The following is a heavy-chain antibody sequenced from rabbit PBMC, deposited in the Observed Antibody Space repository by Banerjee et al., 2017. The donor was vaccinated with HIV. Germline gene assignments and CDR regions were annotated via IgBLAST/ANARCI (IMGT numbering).Heavy chain of an antibody. V-gene: IGHV1S45*01. CDR2: IYTGGGNT. CDR1: GFSFSSSYC. Sequence: QEQLEESGGDLVKPGASLTLTCTASGFSFSSSYCICWVRQAPGKGLEWIGCIYTGGGNTYYATWAKGRFTISKTSSTTVTLQMTSLTAADTATYFCVSGYAGSSYYPYFNLWGPGTLVTVS. J-gene: IGHJ4*01. D-gene: IGHD8-1*01. CDR3: VSGYAGSSYYPYFNL.